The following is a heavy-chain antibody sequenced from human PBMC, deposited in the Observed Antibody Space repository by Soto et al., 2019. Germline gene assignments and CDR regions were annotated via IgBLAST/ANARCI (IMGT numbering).Heavy chain of an antibody. Sequence: EGQLLESGGGLVQPGWSLRLSCAASGFTFSSYAMSWVRQAPGQGLEWVSAISGSGGSTYYADSVKGRFTISRDNSKTTLCQQMNSLRAEDTAVYYCASGVGGFGDLLYFDYWGQGTLVTVSS. V-gene: IGHV3-23*01. CDR3: ASGVGGFGDLLYFDY. D-gene: IGHD3-10*01. CDR1: GFTFSSYA. J-gene: IGHJ4*02. CDR2: ISGSGGST.